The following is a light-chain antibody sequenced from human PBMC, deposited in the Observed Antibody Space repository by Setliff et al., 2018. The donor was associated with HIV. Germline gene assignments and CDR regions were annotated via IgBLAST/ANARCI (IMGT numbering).Light chain of an antibody. CDR1: SSDIGRYNY. CDR2: EVT. V-gene: IGLV2-8*01. J-gene: IGLJ1*01. CDR3: CSYAGTYTLYV. Sequence: QSVLTQPPSASGSPGQSVTISCTGTSSDIGRYNYVPWYQQHPGKAPKVVIYEVTKRPSGVPDRFFGSKSGNTASLTISGLQAEDEADYYCCSYAGTYTLYVFGTGTKV.